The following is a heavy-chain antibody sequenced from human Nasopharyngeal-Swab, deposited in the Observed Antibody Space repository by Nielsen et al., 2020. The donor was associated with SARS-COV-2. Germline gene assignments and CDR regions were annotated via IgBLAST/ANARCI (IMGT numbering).Heavy chain of an antibody. V-gene: IGHV1-69*13. CDR1: GGTFKNYA. D-gene: IGHD6-25*01. J-gene: IGHJ6*02. CDR2: IIPIYDSA. Sequence: SVKVSCKASGGTFKNYAFSWVRQAPGQGLEWMGGIIPIYDSANYAQKFQGRVIITADESTSTTYMELSSLTSEDTAVYFCARDVGEQRLSLYYYYYYGMDVWGQGTTVTVSS. CDR3: ARDVGEQRLSLYYYYYYGMDV.